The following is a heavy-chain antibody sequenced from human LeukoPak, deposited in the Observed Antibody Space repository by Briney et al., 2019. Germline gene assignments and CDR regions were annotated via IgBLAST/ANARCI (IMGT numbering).Heavy chain of an antibody. CDR3: ARDPIAAAGDYYYYYYYMDV. CDR2: MNPNSGNT. V-gene: IGHV1-8*02. D-gene: IGHD6-13*01. Sequence: ASVKVSCKASGYTFTSYDINWVRQATGQGLEWMGWMNPNSGNTGYAQKLQGRVTMTTDTSTSTAYMELRSLRSDDTAVYYCARDPIAAAGDYYYYYYYMDVWGKGTTVTVSS. J-gene: IGHJ6*03. CDR1: GYTFTSYD.